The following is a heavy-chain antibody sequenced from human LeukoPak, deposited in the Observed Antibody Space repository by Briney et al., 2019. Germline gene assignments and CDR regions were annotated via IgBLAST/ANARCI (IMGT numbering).Heavy chain of an antibody. CDR3: ARVRGVRSDYYYYYMDV. J-gene: IGHJ6*03. Sequence: GASVKVSCKASGYTFTSYGISWVRQAPGQGLEWMGWISAYNGNTNYAQKLQGRVTMTTDTSTSTAYMELRSLRSDDTAVYYCARVRGVRSDYYYYYMDVWGKGTTVTISS. CDR2: ISAYNGNT. V-gene: IGHV1-18*01. CDR1: GYTFTSYG. D-gene: IGHD3-10*01.